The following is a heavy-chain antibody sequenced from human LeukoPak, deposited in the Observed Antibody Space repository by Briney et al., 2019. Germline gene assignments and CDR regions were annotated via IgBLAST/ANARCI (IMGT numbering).Heavy chain of an antibody. CDR2: INSDGSST. CDR1: GFTFDDYA. D-gene: IGHD5-12*01. CDR3: ARTVATSIPFDY. Sequence: GGSLRLSCAASGFTFDDYAMHWVRQAPGKGLVWVSRINSDGSSTSYADSVKGRFTISRDNAKNTLYLQMNSLRAEDTAVYYCARTVATSIPFDYWGQGTLVTVSS. J-gene: IGHJ4*02. V-gene: IGHV3-74*01.